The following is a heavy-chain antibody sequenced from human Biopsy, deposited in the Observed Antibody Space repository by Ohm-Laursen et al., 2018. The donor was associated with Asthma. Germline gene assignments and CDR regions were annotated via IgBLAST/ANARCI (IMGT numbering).Heavy chain of an antibody. CDR3: AKRRGYSGHDNDY. V-gene: IGHV3-30*18. Sequence: SLRLSCAASGFMFGSFGMHWVRQAPGKGLEWVAVISYDGNNKFYEDSVKGRFTISRDNSKNTLYLQMNSLRPEDTAVYYCAKRRGYSGHDNDYWGQGTLVIVSS. CDR2: ISYDGNNK. J-gene: IGHJ4*02. D-gene: IGHD5-12*01. CDR1: GFMFGSFG.